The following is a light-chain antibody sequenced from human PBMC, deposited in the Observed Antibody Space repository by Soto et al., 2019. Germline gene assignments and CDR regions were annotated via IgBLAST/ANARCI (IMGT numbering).Light chain of an antibody. J-gene: IGLJ1*01. CDR1: SSDVGGSNS. CDR3: NSYRHSTTLV. CDR2: EVS. V-gene: IGLV2-14*01. Sequence: QSALTQPASVSGSPGQSITISCTGTSSDVGGSNSVSWFQQHPSKATKLIIYEVSHRPSGVSIRFSGSKSGNTASLTISGLQAEDEADYYCNSYRHSTTLVFGTGTKVTVL.